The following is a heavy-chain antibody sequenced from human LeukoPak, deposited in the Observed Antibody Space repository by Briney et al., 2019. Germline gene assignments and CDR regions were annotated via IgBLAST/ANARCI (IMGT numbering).Heavy chain of an antibody. CDR2: INPSGGST. CDR3: ARAGGVPAAGYYYYGMDV. V-gene: IGHV1-46*01. J-gene: IGHJ6*02. D-gene: IGHD2-2*01. Sequence: ASVKVSCKASGYTFTSYFMHWVRQAPGHGLEWMAIINPSGGSTTYAQKFQGRVTMTRDTSTSTVYMDLSSLRSEDTAVYYCARAGGVPAAGYYYYGMDVWGQGTTVTVSS. CDR1: GYTFTSYF.